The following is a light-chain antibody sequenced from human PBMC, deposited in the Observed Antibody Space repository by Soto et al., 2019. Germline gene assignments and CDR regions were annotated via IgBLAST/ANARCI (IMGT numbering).Light chain of an antibody. Sequence: QSALTQPASVSGWPGQSITLYCTGTSSDVGGSIYVSWYQLSPGKAPKLLIYDVDRPSGGSNRFSGSKSGNTASLTISGLQAEDEADYYCNSYTSSGTVVFGGGTKLTVL. CDR3: NSYTSSGTVV. CDR2: DV. V-gene: IGLV2-14*01. CDR1: SSDVGGSIY. J-gene: IGLJ3*02.